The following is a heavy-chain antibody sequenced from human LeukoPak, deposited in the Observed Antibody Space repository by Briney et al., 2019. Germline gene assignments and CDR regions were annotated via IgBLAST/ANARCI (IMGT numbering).Heavy chain of an antibody. Sequence: SAITGSGDSTYYADSVQGRFTISRDNSKNTLSLQMSSLRAEDTAVYYCAKARRWHNLFDYWGQGTLVTVSS. CDR2: ITGSGDST. V-gene: IGHV3-23*01. CDR3: AKARRWHNLFDY. D-gene: IGHD4-23*01. J-gene: IGHJ4*02.